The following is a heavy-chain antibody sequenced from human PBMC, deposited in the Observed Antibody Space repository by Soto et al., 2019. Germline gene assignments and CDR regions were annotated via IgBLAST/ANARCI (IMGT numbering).Heavy chain of an antibody. V-gene: IGHV1-18*01. CDR2: ISAYNGNT. CDR3: ARDRRGVVAAITRFDY. CDR1: GYTFTSYG. Sequence: ASVKASCKASGYTFTSYGISWVRQAPGQGLEWMGWISAYNGNTNYAQKLQGRVTMTTDTSTSTAYMELRSLRSDDTAVFYCARDRRGVVAAITRFDYWGQGTLVTVSS. J-gene: IGHJ4*02. D-gene: IGHD2-15*01.